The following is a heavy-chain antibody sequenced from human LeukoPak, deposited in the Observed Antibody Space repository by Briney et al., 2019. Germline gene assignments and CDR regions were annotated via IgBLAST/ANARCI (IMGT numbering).Heavy chain of an antibody. CDR3: ATADVAVAGTPDY. J-gene: IGHJ4*02. CDR2: FDPEDGET. D-gene: IGHD6-19*01. Sequence: GASVKVSCKVSGYTLTELSMHRVRQAPGKGLEWMGRFDPEDGETIYAQKFQGRVTMTEDTSTNTAYMELSSLRSEDTAVYYCATADVAVAGTPDYWGQGTLVTVSS. V-gene: IGHV1-24*01. CDR1: GYTLTELS.